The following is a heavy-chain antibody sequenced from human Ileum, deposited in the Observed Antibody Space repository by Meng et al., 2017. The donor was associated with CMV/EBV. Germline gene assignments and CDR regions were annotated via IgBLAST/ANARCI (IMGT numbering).Heavy chain of an antibody. D-gene: IGHD1-26*01. Sequence: ASVKVSCKASGYTFTGSYIHWIRQAPGQGPEWMGWINTNSGGTKYSQKFQGRITMTRDTSITTAYMDLSGLTSDDTALYFCARGVGSVYPRFDPWGQGTLVTVSS. CDR1: GYTFTGSY. J-gene: IGHJ5*02. CDR3: ARGVGSVYPRFDP. CDR2: INTNSGGT. V-gene: IGHV1-2*02.